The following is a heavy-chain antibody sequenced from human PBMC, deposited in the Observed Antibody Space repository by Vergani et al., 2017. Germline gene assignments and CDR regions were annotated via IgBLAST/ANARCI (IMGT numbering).Heavy chain of an antibody. CDR2: ISGSGGST. V-gene: IGHV3-23*04. CDR3: AKADIVVVPAAISWFDP. J-gene: IGHJ5*02. CDR1: GFTFSSYA. Sequence: DVDLVESGGGFVQPGGSRRLSCAASGFTFSSYAMSWVRQAPGKGLEWVSAISGSGGSTYYADSVKGRFTISRDNSKNTLYLQMNSLRAEDTAVYYCAKADIVVVPAAISWFDPWGQGTLVTVSS. D-gene: IGHD2-2*01.